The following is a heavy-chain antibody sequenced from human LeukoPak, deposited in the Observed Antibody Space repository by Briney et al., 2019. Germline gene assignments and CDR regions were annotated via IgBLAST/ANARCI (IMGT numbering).Heavy chain of an antibody. V-gene: IGHV3-66*01. D-gene: IGHD4-17*01. Sequence: GGSLGLSCAASGFTVSSNYMSWVRQAPGKGLEWVSVIYSGGSTYYADSVKGRFTISRDNSKNTLYLQMNSLKAEDTAVYYGARVRWGGGFDYWGQGTLVTVSS. CDR2: IYSGGST. J-gene: IGHJ4*02. CDR1: GFTVSSNY. CDR3: ARVRWGGGFDY.